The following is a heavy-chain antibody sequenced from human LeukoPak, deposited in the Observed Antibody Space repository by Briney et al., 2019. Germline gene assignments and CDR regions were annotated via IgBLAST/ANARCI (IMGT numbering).Heavy chain of an antibody. V-gene: IGHV3-21*01. CDR3: AGAAAGYYYYYGMDV. Sequence: KSGGSLRLSCAASGFTVSSNYMSWVRQAPGKGLEWVSSISSRSSYIYYADSVKGRFTISRDNAKNSLYLQMNSLRAEDTAVYYCAGAAAGYYYYYGMDVWGQGTTVTVSS. CDR1: GFTVSSNY. D-gene: IGHD6-13*01. J-gene: IGHJ6*02. CDR2: ISSRSSYI.